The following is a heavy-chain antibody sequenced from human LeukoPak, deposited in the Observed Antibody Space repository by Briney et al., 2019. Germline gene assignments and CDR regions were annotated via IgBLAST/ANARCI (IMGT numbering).Heavy chain of an antibody. Sequence: SETLSLTCTVSGGSISSDDYYWSWIRQPPGEGLEWIGYIYYSGSTYYNPSLKSRVTISVDTSKNQFSLKLSSVTAADTAVYYCAKTNTISMYYFDYWGQGTLVTVSS. CDR3: AKTNTISMYYFDY. CDR1: GGSISSDDYY. CDR2: IYYSGST. D-gene: IGHD3-9*01. J-gene: IGHJ4*02. V-gene: IGHV4-30-4*01.